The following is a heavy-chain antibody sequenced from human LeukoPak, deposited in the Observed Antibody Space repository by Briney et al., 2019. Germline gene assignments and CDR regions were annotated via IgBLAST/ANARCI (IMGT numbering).Heavy chain of an antibody. CDR1: GFTFGDYA. CDR3: TREHSGSYYWDRPFDY. Sequence: QPGRSLRLSCTASGFTFGDYAMSWLRQAPGKVLEWVGFIRSKAYGGTTEYAASVKGRFTTSRDDSKSIAYLQMNSLKTEDTAVYYCTREHSGSYYWDRPFDYWGQGTLVTVSS. J-gene: IGHJ4*02. D-gene: IGHD1-26*01. CDR2: IRSKAYGGTT. V-gene: IGHV3-49*03.